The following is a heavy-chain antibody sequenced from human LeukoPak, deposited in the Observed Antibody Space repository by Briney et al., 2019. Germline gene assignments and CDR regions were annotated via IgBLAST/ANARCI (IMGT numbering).Heavy chain of an antibody. CDR1: GGSISSGGYY. Sequence: SETLSLTCTVSGGSISSGGYYWSWIRQPPGKGLEWIGYIYHSGSTYYNPPLKSRVTISVDRSKNQFSLKLSSVTAADTAVYYCASYIAACFDYWGQGTLVTVSS. J-gene: IGHJ4*02. CDR3: ASYIAACFDY. CDR2: IYHSGST. V-gene: IGHV4-30-2*01. D-gene: IGHD6-6*01.